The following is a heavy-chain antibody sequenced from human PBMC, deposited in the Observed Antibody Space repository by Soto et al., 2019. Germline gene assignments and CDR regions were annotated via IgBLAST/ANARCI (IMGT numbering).Heavy chain of an antibody. J-gene: IGHJ6*01. Sequence: GLSXRLSCAASVFTFRSYSINWVRQAPGKGLEWVSSISSSSSYIYYADSVKGRFTISRDNAKNSLYLQMNRLRAEDTAVYYSARGVTFGVVIMKEYGMEVWGQGPTVNVYS. CDR2: ISSSSSYI. V-gene: IGHV3-21*01. D-gene: IGHD3-3*01. CDR1: VFTFRSYS. CDR3: ARGVTFGVVIMKEYGMEV.